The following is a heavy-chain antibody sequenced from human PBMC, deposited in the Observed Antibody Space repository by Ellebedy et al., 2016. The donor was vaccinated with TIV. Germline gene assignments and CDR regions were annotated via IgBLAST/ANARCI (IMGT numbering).Heavy chain of an antibody. J-gene: IGHJ5*02. V-gene: IGHV4-61*01. CDR3: ARYKFHNWFDP. D-gene: IGHD1-14*01. CDR2: ISDTGNT. Sequence: MPSETLSLTCTVSGVSVSGASFYWTWIRQPPGGGLEWIGYISDTGNTNYSPSLTSRVTIAADTAKNQVSLKLTSVTAADTAVYFCARYKFHNWFDPWGQGTLVSVSS. CDR1: GVSVSGASFY.